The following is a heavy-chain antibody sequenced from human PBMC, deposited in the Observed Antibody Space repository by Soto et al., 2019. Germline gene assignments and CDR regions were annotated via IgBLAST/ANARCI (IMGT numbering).Heavy chain of an antibody. V-gene: IGHV3-33*01. CDR1: GFTFSSYG. Sequence: GGSLRLSCAASGFTFSSYGMHWVRQAPGKGLEWVAVIWYDGSNKYYADSVKGRFTISRDNSKNTLYLQMNSLRAEDTAVYYCARAHGYEQKIDYRGQGTLVTVSS. CDR3: ARAHGYEQKIDY. CDR2: IWYDGSNK. J-gene: IGHJ4*02. D-gene: IGHD6-13*01.